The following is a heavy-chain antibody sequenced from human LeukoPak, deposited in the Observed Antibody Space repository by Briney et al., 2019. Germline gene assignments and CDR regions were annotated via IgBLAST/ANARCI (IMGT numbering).Heavy chain of an antibody. V-gene: IGHV4-61*01. Sequence: SETLSLTCTVSGGSVSNGSYYWSWIRQPPGKGMEWIGYIYYSGSTNYNPSLKSRVTISVDTSKNQFSLKLSSVTAADTAVYYCATSGSGSIGYFDYWGQGTLVTVSS. CDR2: IYYSGST. D-gene: IGHD3-10*01. CDR3: ATSGSGSIGYFDY. J-gene: IGHJ4*02. CDR1: GGSVSNGSYY.